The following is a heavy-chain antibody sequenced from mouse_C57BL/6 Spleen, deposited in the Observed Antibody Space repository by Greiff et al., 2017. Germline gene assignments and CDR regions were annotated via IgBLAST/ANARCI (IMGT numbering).Heavy chain of an antibody. D-gene: IGHD1-1*01. V-gene: IGHV1-20*01. CDR2: INPYNGDT. J-gene: IGHJ2*01. CDR3: ARDGTTVVADY. CDR1: GYSFTGYF. Sequence: VQLQQSGPELVKPGDSVKISCKASGYSFTGYFMNWVMQSHGKSLEWIGRINPYNGDTFYNQKFNGKATLTVDKSSSTAHMELRSLTSEDSAVYCCARDGTTVVADYWGQGTTLTVSS.